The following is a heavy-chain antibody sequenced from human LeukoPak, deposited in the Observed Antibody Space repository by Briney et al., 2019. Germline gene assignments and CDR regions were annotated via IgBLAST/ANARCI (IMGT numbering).Heavy chain of an antibody. D-gene: IGHD6-6*01. Sequence: ASVKVSCKASGYTFTSYYMHWVRQAPGQGLEWMGIINPSGGSTSYAQKFQGRVTMTRDTSTSTVYMELSSLRSEDTAVYYCARTSSSSRGYYYYMDVWGKGTSVTVSS. CDR1: GYTFTSYY. J-gene: IGHJ6*03. V-gene: IGHV1-46*01. CDR2: INPSGGST. CDR3: ARTSSSSRGYYYYMDV.